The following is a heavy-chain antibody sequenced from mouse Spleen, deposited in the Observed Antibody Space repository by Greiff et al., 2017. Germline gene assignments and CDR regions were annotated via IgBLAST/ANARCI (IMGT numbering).Heavy chain of an antibody. CDR2: ISSGSSTI. V-gene: IGHV5-17*01. CDR1: GFTFSDYG. J-gene: IGHJ1*01. CDR3: ARGYSYYPTGYFDV. D-gene: IGHD2-12*01. Sequence: EVKLVESGGGLVKPGGSLKLSCAASGFTFSDYGMHWVRQAPEKGLEWVAYISSGSSTIYYADTVKGRFTISRDNAKNTLFLQMTSLRSEDTAMYYCARGYSYYPTGYFDVWGAGTTVTVSS.